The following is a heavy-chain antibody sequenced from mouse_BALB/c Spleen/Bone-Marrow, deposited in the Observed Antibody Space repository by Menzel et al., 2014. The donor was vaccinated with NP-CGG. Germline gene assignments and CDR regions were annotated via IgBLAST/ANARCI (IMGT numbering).Heavy chain of an antibody. D-gene: IGHD2-4*01. CDR3: ARGGGYDYGSWFAY. V-gene: IGHV5-6-5*01. Sequence: EVMLVEFGGGLVKPGGSLKLSCAASGFTFSSYAMSWVRQTPEKRLEWVASISSGGSTYYPDSVKGRFTISRGNARNILYLQMSSLRSEDTAMYYCARGGGYDYGSWFAYWGQGTLVTVSA. J-gene: IGHJ3*01. CDR1: GFTFSSYA. CDR2: ISSGGST.